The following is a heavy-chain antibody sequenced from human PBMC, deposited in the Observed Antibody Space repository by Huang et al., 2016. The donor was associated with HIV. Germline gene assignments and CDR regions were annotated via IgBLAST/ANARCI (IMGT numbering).Heavy chain of an antibody. CDR3: AKRGGAWGSPYAFDL. Sequence: QVQLVQSGAEVRKPGSSVKVSCRASGGSFNIVGINWVRQDPGQGLEWMGGIIPRFGKRNDEQRFPGRVTITADETTGVVYMELSSLRSDDTAVYFCAKRGGAWGSPYAFDLWGPGTMVTVSS. CDR2: IIPRFGKR. V-gene: IGHV1-69*13. CDR1: GGSFNIVG. D-gene: IGHD3-16*01. J-gene: IGHJ3*01.